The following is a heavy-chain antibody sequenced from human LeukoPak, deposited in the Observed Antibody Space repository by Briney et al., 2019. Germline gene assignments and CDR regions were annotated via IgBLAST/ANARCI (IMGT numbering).Heavy chain of an antibody. D-gene: IGHD2-2*01. J-gene: IGHJ5*02. Sequence: GGSLRLSCAASGFTFSSYGMSWVRQAPGKGLEWVSAISGSGGSTYYADSVKGRFTISRGNSKNTLYLQMNSLRAEDTAVYYCASSLSIDNWFDPWGQGTLVTVSS. CDR2: ISGSGGST. CDR1: GFTFSSYG. V-gene: IGHV3-23*01. CDR3: ASSLSIDNWFDP.